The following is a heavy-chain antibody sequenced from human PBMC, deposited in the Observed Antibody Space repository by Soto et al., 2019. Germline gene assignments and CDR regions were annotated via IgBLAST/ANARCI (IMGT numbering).Heavy chain of an antibody. Sequence: EVQLVESGGGLIQPGGSLRLSCAASGFTVSSNYMSWVRQAPGKGLEWVSVIYSGGSTYYADSVKGRFTISRDNSKNTLYVQMNSLRAEDTAVYYCARNYYDSSGGFDYWGQGTLVTVSS. CDR2: IYSGGST. D-gene: IGHD3-22*01. J-gene: IGHJ4*02. CDR1: GFTVSSNY. CDR3: ARNYYDSSGGFDY. V-gene: IGHV3-53*01.